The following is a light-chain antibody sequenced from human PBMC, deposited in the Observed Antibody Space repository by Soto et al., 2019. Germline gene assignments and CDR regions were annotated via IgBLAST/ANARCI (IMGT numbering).Light chain of an antibody. CDR3: QQYNNWAVW. Sequence: ETMMTQSPDTLSVSLGERATLSCRASQSLRSSLAWYQQKPGQAPRLLIYDASTRATGIPARFSGSGSGTDFTLTISGLQSEDFAVYYCQQYNNWAVWFGQGTKVEIK. J-gene: IGKJ1*01. CDR1: QSLRSS. V-gene: IGKV3-15*01. CDR2: DAS.